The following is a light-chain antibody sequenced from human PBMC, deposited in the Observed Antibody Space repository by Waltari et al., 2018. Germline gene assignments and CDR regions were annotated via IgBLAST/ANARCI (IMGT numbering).Light chain of an antibody. CDR1: SSHIGGNY. V-gene: IGLV1-47*01. Sequence: QSVLTQPPSASGTPGQRVTISCSGNSSHIGGNYVSWYQQVPGTAPKLLIYREDQRPSGVPDRFSGSKSGTSASLAISGLRSEDESDYHCATWDDSLGGVVFGGGTKLTVL. J-gene: IGLJ2*01. CDR2: RED. CDR3: ATWDDSLGGVV.